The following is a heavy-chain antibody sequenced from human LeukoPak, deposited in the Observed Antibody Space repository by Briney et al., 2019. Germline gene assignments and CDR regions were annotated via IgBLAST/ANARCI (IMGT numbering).Heavy chain of an antibody. Sequence: PSETLSLTCTVSGVSISSSNSYWGWIRQPPGKGLEWIGSIYYSGNTYYNASLKSQVSISIDTSKNQFSLRLTSVTAADTAVYYCARHKRKWFGELLPLRLNWFDPWGQGTLVTVSS. CDR1: GVSISSSNSY. D-gene: IGHD3-10*01. CDR2: IYYSGNT. J-gene: IGHJ5*02. CDR3: ARHKRKWFGELLPLRLNWFDP. V-gene: IGHV4-39*01.